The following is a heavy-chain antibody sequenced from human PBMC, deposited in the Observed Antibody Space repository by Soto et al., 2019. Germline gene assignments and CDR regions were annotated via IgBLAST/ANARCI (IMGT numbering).Heavy chain of an antibody. D-gene: IGHD2-2*01. V-gene: IGHV1-69*01. CDR2: IIPIVGTG. CDR1: GGTFSNYA. J-gene: IGHJ6*02. CDR3: ARVVILVPTASTHYYYHMDV. Sequence: QVQLVQSGAEVMKPGSSVTVSCKASGGTFSNYAISWVRQAPGQGLEWMGGIIPIVGTGSYAQKFQGRVTITADETTTTAYMEMSSLRFEDTAVYYCARVVILVPTASTHYYYHMDVWGPGTTVTVSS.